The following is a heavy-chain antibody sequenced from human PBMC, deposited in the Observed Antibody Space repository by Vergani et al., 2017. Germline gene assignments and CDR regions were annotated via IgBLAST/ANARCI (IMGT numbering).Heavy chain of an antibody. D-gene: IGHD6-13*01. CDR1: GVSVTAYN. Sequence: QAQLQESGPGLVKPSETLSLTCHVFGVSVTAYNCNWIRQAPAKGLGWIGSLSTTGGATHASHNPSLKSRDSISVDTSKSQFSLRLTSVTAADAAIYYCAGDTHSWQRADRWGQGLLVTVSS. J-gene: IGHJ5*02. CDR3: AGDTHSWQRADR. V-gene: IGHV4-59*02. CDR2: LSTTGGA.